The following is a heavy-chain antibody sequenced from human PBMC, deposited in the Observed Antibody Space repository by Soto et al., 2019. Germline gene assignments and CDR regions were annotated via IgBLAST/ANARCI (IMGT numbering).Heavy chain of an antibody. D-gene: IGHD3-10*01. CDR3: AGPGIARRVIVDY. V-gene: IGHV4-39*01. Sequence: SETLSLTCTVSGGSISSSSYYWGWIRQPPGKGLEWIGSIYYSGSTSYNPSLKSRVTISVDTSKNQFSLKLSSVTAADTAVYYCAGPGIARRVIVDYWRQRTPVTVSS. CDR1: GGSISSSSYY. CDR2: IYYSGST. J-gene: IGHJ4*02.